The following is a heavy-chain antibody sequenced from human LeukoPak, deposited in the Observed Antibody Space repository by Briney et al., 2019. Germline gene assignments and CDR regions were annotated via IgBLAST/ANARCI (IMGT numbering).Heavy chain of an antibody. D-gene: IGHD3-22*01. CDR1: GFTFSSYA. CDR3: AKCRYDSSGYYFDY. Sequence: GESLRLSCAASGFTFSSYAMTWVRQAPGKGLEWVSAISGSGGSTYYADSVKGRFTISRDNSKNTLYLQMNSLRAEDTAVYSCAKCRYDSSGYYFDYWGQGTLVTVSS. CDR2: ISGSGGST. V-gene: IGHV3-23*01. J-gene: IGHJ4*02.